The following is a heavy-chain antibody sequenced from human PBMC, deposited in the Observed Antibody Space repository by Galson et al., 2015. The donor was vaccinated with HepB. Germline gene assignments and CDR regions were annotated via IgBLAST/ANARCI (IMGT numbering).Heavy chain of an antibody. CDR1: GYSINSGYF. J-gene: IGHJ2*01. CDR3: ARDRGVTTANSAYFDL. D-gene: IGHD4-17*01. V-gene: IGHV4-38-2*02. CDR2: IYHSGIS. Sequence: ETLSLTCSVAGYSINSGYFWGWIRQPPGKGLEWIGSIYHSGISYYNPSLKSRVTISVDTSKNQFSLKLSSVTAADTAVYYCARDRGVTTANSAYFDLWGRGTLVTVSS.